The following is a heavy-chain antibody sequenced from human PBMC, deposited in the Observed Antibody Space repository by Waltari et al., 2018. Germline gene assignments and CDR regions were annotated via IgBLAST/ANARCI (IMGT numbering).Heavy chain of an antibody. V-gene: IGHV1-69*05. CDR1: GGTFSSYA. CDR2: IIPIFGTA. Sequence: QVQLVQSGAEVKKPGSSVKVACKASGGTFSSYAISWGRQAPGQGLEWMVGIIPIFGTANYAQKFQGRVTITTDESTSTAYMELSSLRSEDTAVYYCASPYFLGEKDPAFDYWGQGTLVTVSS. J-gene: IGHJ4*02. CDR3: ASPYFLGEKDPAFDY. D-gene: IGHD2-21*01.